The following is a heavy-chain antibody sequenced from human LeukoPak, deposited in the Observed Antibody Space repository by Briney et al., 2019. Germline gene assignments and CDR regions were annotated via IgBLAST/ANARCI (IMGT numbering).Heavy chain of an antibody. CDR3: ARVAGDGWFDP. V-gene: IGHV3-64*01. J-gene: IGHJ5*02. Sequence: GGSLRLSCAASGFTFSSNAMHWVRQAAGKGLEYVSAIDNNGGSTYYANSVRGRFTISRDNSKNTLYLQMGSLRVEDMAVYYCARVAGDGWFDPWGQGTLVTVSS. D-gene: IGHD5-24*01. CDR2: IDNNGGST. CDR1: GFTFSSNA.